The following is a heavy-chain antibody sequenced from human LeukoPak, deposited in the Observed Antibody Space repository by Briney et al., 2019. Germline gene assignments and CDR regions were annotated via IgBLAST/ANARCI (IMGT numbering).Heavy chain of an antibody. Sequence: PGGSLRVSCAASGFTFSSYAMHWVRQAPGKGLEWVAAISYDGSNKYYADSVKGRFTISRDNSKNTLYLQMNSLRAEDTAVYYCARGYSFDYWGQGTLVTVSS. J-gene: IGHJ4*02. CDR3: ARGYSFDY. CDR1: GFTFSSYA. D-gene: IGHD1-26*01. CDR2: ISYDGSNK. V-gene: IGHV3-30*04.